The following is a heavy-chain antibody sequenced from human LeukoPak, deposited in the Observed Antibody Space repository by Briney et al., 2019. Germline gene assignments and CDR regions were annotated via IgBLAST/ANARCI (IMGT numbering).Heavy chain of an antibody. J-gene: IGHJ4*02. CDR2: IYYSGST. V-gene: IGHV4-39*01. D-gene: IGHD3-16*02. Sequence: PSETLSLTCTVSGGSISSSSYYWGWIRQPPGKGLEWIGSIYYSGSTYYNPSLKSRVTISVDTSKNQFSLKLSSVTAADTAVYYCARRRYDYVWGSYRYQYFDYWGQGTLVTVSS. CDR3: ARRRYDYVWGSYRYQYFDY. CDR1: GGSISSSSYY.